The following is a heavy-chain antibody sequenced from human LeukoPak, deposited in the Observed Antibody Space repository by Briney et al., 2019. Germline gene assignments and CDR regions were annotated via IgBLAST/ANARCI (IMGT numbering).Heavy chain of an antibody. D-gene: IGHD2-2*01. CDR2: IYYRGST. V-gene: IGHV4-39*01. CDR3: ARLPKASAADRRGY. J-gene: IGHJ4*02. Sequence: PSETLSLACTVSGDSVSSSTSYWGWIRQPPGEGLEWIGGIYYRGSTYYNPSLKSRVTISVDTSKNQFSLKLSSVTAADTAVYYCARLPKASAADRRGYWGQGTLVTVSS. CDR1: GDSVSSSTSY.